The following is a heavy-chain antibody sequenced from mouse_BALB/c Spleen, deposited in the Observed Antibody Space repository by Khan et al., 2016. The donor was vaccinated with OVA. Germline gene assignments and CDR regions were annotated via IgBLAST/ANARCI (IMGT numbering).Heavy chain of an antibody. D-gene: IGHD1-1*01. Sequence: EVQLQESGPGLVKPSQSLSLTCTVTGYSITSGYAWNWIRQFPGNKLEWMCYISYSGVTSYTPSLKSRISITRDTSKNQFFLQLNSVTTEDTATYYGARGKYYGYYFDYWGQGTTLTVSS. J-gene: IGHJ2*01. CDR3: ARGKYYGYYFDY. V-gene: IGHV3-2*02. CDR2: ISYSGVT. CDR1: GYSITSGYA.